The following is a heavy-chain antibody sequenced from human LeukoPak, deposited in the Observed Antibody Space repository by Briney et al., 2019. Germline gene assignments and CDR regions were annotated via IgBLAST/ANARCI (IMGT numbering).Heavy chain of an antibody. D-gene: IGHD6-13*01. CDR3: ARGEGIAAAVGGYYFDY. Sequence: SVKVSCKASGGTFSSYAISWVRQAPGQGLEWMGRIIPIFGTANYAQKFQGRVTITADKSTSTAYMELSSLRSVDTAVYYCARGEGIAAAVGGYYFDYWGQGTLVTVSS. J-gene: IGHJ4*02. V-gene: IGHV1-69*06. CDR2: IIPIFGTA. CDR1: GGTFSSYA.